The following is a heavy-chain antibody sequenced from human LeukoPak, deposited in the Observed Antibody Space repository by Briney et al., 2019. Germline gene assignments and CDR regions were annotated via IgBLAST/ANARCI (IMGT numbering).Heavy chain of an antibody. CDR1: GGSISSSSYY. CDR2: IYYTGST. V-gene: IGHV4-39*07. Sequence: SETLSLTCTVSGGSISSSSYYWGWIRQPPGKGLEWIGTIYYTGSTYYNPSLKSRITTSVDTSTYQFSLKMSSVTAADTAVYYCARTSITLVRGVIITEAFDIWGQGTMVTVSS. D-gene: IGHD3-10*01. CDR3: ARTSITLVRGVIITEAFDI. J-gene: IGHJ3*02.